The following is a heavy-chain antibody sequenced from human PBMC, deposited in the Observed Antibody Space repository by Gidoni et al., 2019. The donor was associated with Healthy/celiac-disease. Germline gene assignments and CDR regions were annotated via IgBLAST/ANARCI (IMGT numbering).Heavy chain of an antibody. CDR3: ARALNYYDSSGYGTKDAFDI. V-gene: IGHV4-61*02. D-gene: IGHD3-22*01. CDR2: IYTSGRT. J-gene: IGHJ3*02. Sequence: QVQLQESGPGLVKPSQTLSLTCTVSGGPISSGSYYWSGIRQPAGKGLGWIGRIYTSGRTNYNPSLKSRVTISVDTSKNQFSLKLSSVTAADTAVYYCARALNYYDSSGYGTKDAFDIWGQGTMVTVSS. CDR1: GGPISSGSYY.